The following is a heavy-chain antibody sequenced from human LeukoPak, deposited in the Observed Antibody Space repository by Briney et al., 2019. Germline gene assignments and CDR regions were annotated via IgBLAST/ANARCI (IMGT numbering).Heavy chain of an antibody. CDR2: IHTSGST. CDR1: GVSISSYY. V-gene: IGHV4-4*07. D-gene: IGHD1-1*01. J-gene: IGHJ4*02. CDR3: ARRPFLTRLDY. Sequence: SETLSLTCNVSGVSISSYYWSWIRQPAGKGLEWIGRIHTSGSTNYTPSLKSRVTISVDTSKNQFSLKLSSVTAADTAVYYCARRPFLTRLDYWGQGTLVTVSS.